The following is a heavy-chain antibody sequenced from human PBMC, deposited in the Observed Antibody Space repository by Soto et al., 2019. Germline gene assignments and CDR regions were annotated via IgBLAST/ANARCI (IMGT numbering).Heavy chain of an antibody. J-gene: IGHJ4*02. V-gene: IGHV4-59*01. CDR1: GGSISSYY. CDR3: ASTTNFSSWSHFDS. D-gene: IGHD6-13*01. CDR2: IYYSGST. Sequence: QVQLQESGPGLVKPSETLSLTCTVSGGSISSYYWSWIRQPPGKGLVWIGYIYYSGSTNNNPSHKSRGTISVDTSKNQFSLKLSSVTAADTAVYYCASTTNFSSWSHFDSWGQGTLVTLSS.